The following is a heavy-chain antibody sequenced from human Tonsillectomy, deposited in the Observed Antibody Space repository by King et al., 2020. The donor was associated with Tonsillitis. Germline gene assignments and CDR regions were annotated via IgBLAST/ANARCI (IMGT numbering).Heavy chain of an antibody. CDR3: ASNYYDGCGYYPDAFDL. CDR2: IYSGGTT. J-gene: IGHJ3*01. V-gene: IGHV3-53*01. Sequence: EVQLVESGGGLIQPGGSLRLSCAASGFTVSSTYMSWVRQAPGKGLEWVSVIYSGGTTYYADSVKGRFTIARDNSKNTLYLQMNSLKAADTAVYYCASNYYDGCGYYPDAFDLWGQGTMVTVSS. D-gene: IGHD3-22*01. CDR1: GFTVSSTY.